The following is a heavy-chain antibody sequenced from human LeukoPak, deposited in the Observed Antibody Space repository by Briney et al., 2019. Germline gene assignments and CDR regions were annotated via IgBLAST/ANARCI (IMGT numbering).Heavy chain of an antibody. J-gene: IGHJ3*02. CDR1: GGTFSSYA. Sequence: ASVKVSCKVSGGTFSSYAISWVRQAPGQGLEWMGGIIPIFGTANYAQKFQGRVTITTDESTSTAYMELSSLRSEDTAVYYCAKDRGIVVVPAATDAFDIWGQGTMVTVSS. V-gene: IGHV1-69*05. D-gene: IGHD2-2*01. CDR2: IIPIFGTA. CDR3: AKDRGIVVVPAATDAFDI.